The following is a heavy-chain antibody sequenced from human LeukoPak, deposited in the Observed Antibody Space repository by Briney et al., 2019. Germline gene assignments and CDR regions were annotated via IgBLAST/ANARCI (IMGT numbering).Heavy chain of an antibody. J-gene: IGHJ4*02. Sequence: GASVKVSCKVSGYTLTELSMHWVRQAPGKGLEWMGGFDPEDGETIYAQKFQGRVTMTEDTSTDTAYMELSSLRSEDTAVYYCATMGDYGGNSGRAYWGQGTLVTVSS. V-gene: IGHV1-24*01. CDR1: GYTLTELS. CDR3: ATMGDYGGNSGRAY. D-gene: IGHD4-23*01. CDR2: FDPEDGET.